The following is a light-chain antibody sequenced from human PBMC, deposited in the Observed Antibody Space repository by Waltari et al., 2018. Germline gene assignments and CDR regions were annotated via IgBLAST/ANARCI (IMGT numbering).Light chain of an antibody. Sequence: QSALTQPASVSGSPGQSITISCTGTSSAVGFYNYVSWYQQPPGKAPKLIIYDVSYRPSGVSKRFCGAKSGNTASLAISGLQAEDEADYYCNSYTGISCWVFGGGTRLTVL. V-gene: IGLV2-14*01. CDR3: NSYTGISCWV. J-gene: IGLJ3*02. CDR2: DVS. CDR1: SSAVGFYNY.